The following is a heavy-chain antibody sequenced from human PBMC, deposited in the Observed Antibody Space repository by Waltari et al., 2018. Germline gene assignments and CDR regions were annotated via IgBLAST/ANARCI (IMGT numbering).Heavy chain of an antibody. CDR1: GGSISSSSYY. CDR3: AREILTGSSSPTDAFDI. Sequence: QLQLQESGPGLVKPSETLSLTCTVSGGSISSSSYYWGWIRQPPGKGLEWIGSIYYSGSTYYNPSLKSRVTISVETSKNQFSLKLSSVTAADTAVYYCAREILTGSSSPTDAFDIWGQGTMVTVSS. V-gene: IGHV4-39*07. J-gene: IGHJ3*02. CDR2: IYYSGST. D-gene: IGHD6-6*01.